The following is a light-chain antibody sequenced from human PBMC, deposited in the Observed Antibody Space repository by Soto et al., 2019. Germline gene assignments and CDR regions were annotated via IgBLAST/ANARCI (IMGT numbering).Light chain of an antibody. J-gene: IGLJ1*01. Sequence: QSALTQPASVSGSPGQSIAISCIGSSSDVGGYNYVSWHQQHPGKAPKVVIYDVSNRPSGVSDRFSGSKSGNTASLTISGRQAEDAADYYCSSYTSISTYVFGTGTKLTV. CDR3: SSYTSISTYV. V-gene: IGLV2-14*01. CDR1: SSDVGGYNY. CDR2: DVS.